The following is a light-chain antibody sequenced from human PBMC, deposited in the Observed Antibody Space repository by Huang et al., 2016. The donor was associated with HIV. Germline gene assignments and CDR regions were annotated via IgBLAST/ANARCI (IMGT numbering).Light chain of an antibody. J-gene: IGKJ2*01. CDR3: QQYNNWPYT. V-gene: IGKV3-15*01. Sequence: EIVMTQSPATLSVSPGERATLSCRASESVNSNFAWYQQKPGQAPRVLIYGASTRATGIPARVSGSGSGTEFTLTISSLQSEDFAVYYCQQYNNWPYTFGQGTKLEIK. CDR2: GAS. CDR1: ESVNSN.